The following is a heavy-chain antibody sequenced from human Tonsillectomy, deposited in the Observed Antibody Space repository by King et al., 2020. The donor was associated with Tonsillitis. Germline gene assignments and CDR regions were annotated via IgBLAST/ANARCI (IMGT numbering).Heavy chain of an antibody. V-gene: IGHV1-18*01. J-gene: IGHJ3*02. CDR2: ISSYNGNT. Sequence: QLVQSGPEVKKPGASVKGSCKASGYTFTTYGIRWVRQAPGQGLEWMGWISSYNGNTKYAQKLQGRVTMTTDTSTSTTYMDLRSLRSDDTAVYYCARDRRLDGFDIWGQGTLVTVSS. CDR1: GYTFTTYG. CDR3: ARDRRLDGFDI.